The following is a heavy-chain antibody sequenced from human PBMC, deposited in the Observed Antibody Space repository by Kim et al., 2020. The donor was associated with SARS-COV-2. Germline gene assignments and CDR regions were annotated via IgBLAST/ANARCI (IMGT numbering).Heavy chain of an antibody. CDR3: AREDGMDYYDSSGNPVAY. CDR2: INPSGGST. D-gene: IGHD3-22*01. V-gene: IGHV1-46*01. CDR1: GYTFTSYY. Sequence: ASVKVSCKASGYTFTSYYMHWVRQAPGQGLEWMGIINPSGGSTSYAQKFQGRVTMTRDTSTSTVYMELSSLRSEDTAVYYCAREDGMDYYDSSGNPVAYWGQGTLVTVSS. J-gene: IGHJ4*02.